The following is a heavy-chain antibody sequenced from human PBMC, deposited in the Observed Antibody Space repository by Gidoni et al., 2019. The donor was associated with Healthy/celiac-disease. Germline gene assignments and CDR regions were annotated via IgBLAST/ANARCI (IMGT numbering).Heavy chain of an antibody. CDR1: VFTFSSYG. D-gene: IGHD6-13*01. CDR2: ISYDGSNK. J-gene: IGHJ4*02. V-gene: IGHV3-30*03. CDR3: ARADLSAAGLDY. Sequence: QVQLVESGGGVVQPGRSLRLSCAASVFTFSSYGMHWVRQAPGKGLEWVAVISYDGSNKYYADSVKGRFTISRDNSKNTLYLQMNSLRAEDTAVYYCARADLSAAGLDYWGQGTLVTVSS.